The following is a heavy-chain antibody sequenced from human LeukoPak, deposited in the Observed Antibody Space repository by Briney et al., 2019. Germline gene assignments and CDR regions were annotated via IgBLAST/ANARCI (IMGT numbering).Heavy chain of an antibody. V-gene: IGHV1-18*01. D-gene: IGHD6-13*01. J-gene: IGHJ4*02. CDR1: GYTFTSYG. CDR2: ITAYNDDT. CDR3: ARDLRRGSSSWYVSGGDY. Sequence: ASVKVSCKASGYTFTSYGISWVRQAPGQGLEWMGWITAYNDDTYYAQKLQGRVTMTTDTSTSTAYMELRSLRSDDTAVYYCARDLRRGSSSWYVSGGDYWGQGTLVTVSS.